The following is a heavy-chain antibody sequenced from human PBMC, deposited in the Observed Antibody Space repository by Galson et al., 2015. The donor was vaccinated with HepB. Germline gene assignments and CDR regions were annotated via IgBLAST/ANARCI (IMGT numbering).Heavy chain of an antibody. J-gene: IGHJ4*02. CDR2: IYSDGSNK. V-gene: IGHV3-33*01. D-gene: IGHD2-21*02. Sequence: SLRLSCAGSGFIFRSYGIHWVRQAPGMGLEWLAVIYSDGSNKYYADSVRGRFTISRDNPKNTLYLQMTSLRAEDTAVYYCARDRSSGGDCLDHWGQGTLVTVSS. CDR1: GFIFRSYG. CDR3: ARDRSSGGDCLDH.